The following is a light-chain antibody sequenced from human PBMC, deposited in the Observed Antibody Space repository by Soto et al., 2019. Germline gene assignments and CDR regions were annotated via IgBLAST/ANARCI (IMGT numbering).Light chain of an antibody. Sequence: ALTQPPSASGSPGQSVTISCTGTSSDIGDYNFVSWYQQHPGKAPKLMIYEVSKRPSGVPDRFSGSKSGNTASLTVSGLQAEDEADYYCSSYAGSNNFIFGGGTKLTVL. CDR3: SSYAGSNNFI. V-gene: IGLV2-8*01. CDR2: EVS. CDR1: SSDIGDYNF. J-gene: IGLJ2*01.